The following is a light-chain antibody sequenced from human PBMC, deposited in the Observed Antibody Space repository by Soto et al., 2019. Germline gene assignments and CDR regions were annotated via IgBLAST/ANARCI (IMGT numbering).Light chain of an antibody. CDR1: QYIGTW. V-gene: IGKV1-12*01. CDR3: QQGKNFHLA. Sequence: DIQMTQSPSSVSASVGDSVTITCRASQYIGTWLAWYQQKPGKAPKLLISAASNLQSGVPTRFSGSGSGTDFTLTISSLQPDDLETYFCQQGKNFHLAFGGGTKGDI. CDR2: AAS. J-gene: IGKJ4*01.